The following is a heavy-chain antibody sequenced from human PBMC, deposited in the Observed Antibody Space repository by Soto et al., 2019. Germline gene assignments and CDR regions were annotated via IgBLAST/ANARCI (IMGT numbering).Heavy chain of an antibody. V-gene: IGHV3-7*01. J-gene: IGHJ3*02. CDR3: ARVRYGYGFDAFDI. D-gene: IGHD5-18*01. CDR1: GFSFSYYW. Sequence: QLVESGGGVVQPGGSLRLSCATSGFSFSYYWMTWVRQAPGKGLEWVATINKDGSDKYYVDSVEGRFTISRDNPKISLSLQMTSLRAEDTAVYYCARVRYGYGFDAFDIWGQGTVVTVSS. CDR2: INKDGSDK.